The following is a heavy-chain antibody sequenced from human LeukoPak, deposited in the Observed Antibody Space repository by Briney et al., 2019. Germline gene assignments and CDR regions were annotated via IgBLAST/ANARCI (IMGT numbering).Heavy chain of an antibody. CDR3: ASKSGSSSWYGDAFDI. J-gene: IGHJ3*02. CDR1: GFTVSSNY. D-gene: IGHD6-13*01. CDR2: ISYDGSNK. V-gene: IGHV3-30-3*01. Sequence: PGGSLRLSCAASGFTVSSNYMSWVRQAPGKGLEWVAVISYDGSNKYYADSVKGRFTISRDNSKNTLYLQMNSLRAEDTAVYYCASKSGSSSWYGDAFDIWGQGTMVTVSS.